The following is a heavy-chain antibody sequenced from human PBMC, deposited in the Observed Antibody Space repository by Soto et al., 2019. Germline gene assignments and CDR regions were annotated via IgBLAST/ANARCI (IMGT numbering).Heavy chain of an antibody. V-gene: IGHV3-11*01. D-gene: IGHD2-15*01. CDR2: ITSSGSTI. CDR1: GFTFSDYY. Sequence: GGSLRLSCAASGFTFSDYYMSWIRQAPGKGVGGGSYITSSGSTIYYADSVKGRFTISRDNAKNSLYLQMNSLRAEDTAMCYCAREFKWDLVVVVAARGSYFDSWGQGTLLTVSS. J-gene: IGHJ4*02. CDR3: AREFKWDLVVVVAARGSYFDS.